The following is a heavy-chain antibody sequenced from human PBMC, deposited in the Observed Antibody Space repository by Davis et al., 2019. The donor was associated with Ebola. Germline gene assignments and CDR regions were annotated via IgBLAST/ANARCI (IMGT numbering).Heavy chain of an antibody. J-gene: IGHJ6*02. Sequence: GESLKISCAASGFTFSSYGMHWVRQAPGKGLEWVAVISYDGSNKYYADSVKGRFTISRDNAKNSVYLQLNSLTDEDTAVYYCAKSHGYCSGGNCYGYYYYGMDVWGQGTTVTVSS. V-gene: IGHV3-30*18. CDR2: ISYDGSNK. D-gene: IGHD2-15*01. CDR1: GFTFSSYG. CDR3: AKSHGYCSGGNCYGYYYYGMDV.